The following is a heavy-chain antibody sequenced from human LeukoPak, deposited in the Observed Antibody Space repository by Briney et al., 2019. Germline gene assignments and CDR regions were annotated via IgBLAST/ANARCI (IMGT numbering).Heavy chain of an antibody. D-gene: IGHD5-12*01. CDR1: GYTFGNYG. V-gene: IGHV1-18*01. CDR3: AREVATITVAAAGGIDY. Sequence: ASVKVSCKAAGYTFGNYGIKWVRQAPGQGLEWMGWISGYNGNTKYAQKLQGRVTMTTDTSTSTAYMELRSLRSDDTAVYYCAREVATITVAAAGGIDYWGQGTLVTVSS. J-gene: IGHJ4*02. CDR2: ISGYNGNT.